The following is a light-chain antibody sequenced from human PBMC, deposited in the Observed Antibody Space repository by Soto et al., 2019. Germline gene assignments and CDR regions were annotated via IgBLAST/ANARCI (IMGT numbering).Light chain of an antibody. CDR3: QQRSTWPPIT. CDR2: DAS. CDR1: QSVKTF. Sequence: IVLTQSRANPPLSPGERATLSCMASQSVKTFLVWYQQRPGQAPRLLIHDASHRAAGIPARFSGSGFGTDFTLTISSLEHEDAAVYYCQQRSTWPPITSGQGTRLEI. J-gene: IGKJ5*01. V-gene: IGKV3-11*01.